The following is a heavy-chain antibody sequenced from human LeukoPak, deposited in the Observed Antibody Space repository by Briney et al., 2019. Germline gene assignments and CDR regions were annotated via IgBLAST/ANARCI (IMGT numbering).Heavy chain of an antibody. J-gene: IGHJ6*03. CDR1: GFTFSSYE. V-gene: IGHV3-48*03. Sequence: GGSLRLSCAGSGFTFSSYEMNWVRQAPGKGLEWVSYISSSGSTIYYADSVKGRFTISRDNAKNSLYLQMNSLRAEDTALYYCARERATLDYYYYMDVWGKGTTVTVSS. CDR3: ARERATLDYYYYMDV. CDR2: ISSSGSTI. D-gene: IGHD5-12*01.